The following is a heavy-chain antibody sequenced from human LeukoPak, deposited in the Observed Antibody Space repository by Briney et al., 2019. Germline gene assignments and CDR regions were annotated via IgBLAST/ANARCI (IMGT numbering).Heavy chain of an antibody. CDR1: GYKFSSYG. CDR2: TTAYNGNT. CDR3: ARVLRLGEVSLGF. Sequence: ALVKVSCKASGYKFSSYGITWVRQARGQGLEWMGWTTAYNGNTRIAEKFQARVTLTTDTATDTAFMELGSLRFDDTAVYYCARVLRLGEVSLGFWGQGTLVTVSS. V-gene: IGHV1-18*01. J-gene: IGHJ4*02. D-gene: IGHD3-16*02.